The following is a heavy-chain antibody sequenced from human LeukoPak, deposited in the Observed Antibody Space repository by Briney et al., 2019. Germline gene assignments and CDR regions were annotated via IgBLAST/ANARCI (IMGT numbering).Heavy chain of an antibody. CDR3: ARDSPGGDCFDY. Sequence: GGSLRLSCAASGFTFSSYGMHWVRQAPGKGREWVAVIWYDGSNKYYADSVRGRFTISRDNSKNTLYLQMNSLRAEDTAVYYCARDSPGGDCFDYWGQGPMVTVSS. D-gene: IGHD3-10*01. J-gene: IGHJ4*02. V-gene: IGHV3-33*01. CDR1: GFTFSSYG. CDR2: IWYDGSNK.